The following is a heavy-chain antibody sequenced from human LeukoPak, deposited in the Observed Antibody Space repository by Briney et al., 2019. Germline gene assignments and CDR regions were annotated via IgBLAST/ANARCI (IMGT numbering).Heavy chain of an antibody. Sequence: PGGPLRLSCTASGFTFSNYAMSWVRQAPGKGLEWVSAISGSGGSTYYADSVKGRFTISRDNSKNTLYLQMNSLRAEDTAVYYCAKHNYYDSSGYPYDAFDIWGQGTMVTVSS. CDR2: ISGSGGST. CDR1: GFTFSNYA. V-gene: IGHV3-23*01. CDR3: AKHNYYDSSGYPYDAFDI. J-gene: IGHJ3*02. D-gene: IGHD3-22*01.